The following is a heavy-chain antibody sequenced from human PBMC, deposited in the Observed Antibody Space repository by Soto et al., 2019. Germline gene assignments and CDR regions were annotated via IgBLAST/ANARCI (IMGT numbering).Heavy chain of an antibody. CDR1: GGSIRTGDYY. CDR2: IHTSGRT. J-gene: IGHJ3*02. Sequence: QVQLQESGPELVKPSQTLSLPCTDSGGSIRTGDYYWPWIRQPPGKGLEWIRYIHTSGRTYYNPSLRSRLPQYVYTSKIHFSLYLTSVTAADAAGYYCARFFGSADPDGSGYSLQDVCEIWGQGTMVTVSS. D-gene: IGHD3-22*01. V-gene: IGHV4-30-4*01. CDR3: ARFFGSADPDGSGYSLQDVCEI.